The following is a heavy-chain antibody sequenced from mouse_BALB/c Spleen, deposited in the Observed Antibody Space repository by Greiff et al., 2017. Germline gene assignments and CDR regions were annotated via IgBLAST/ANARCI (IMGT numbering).Heavy chain of an antibody. V-gene: IGHV14-3*02. J-gene: IGHJ2*01. CDR3: DRQDY. Sequence: EVKLVESGAELVKPGASVQLSCPASGFNIKDTYMHWVKQRPEQGLEWIGRIDPANGNTNYEPKFLGKATITADTSSNIAYLQLSRLTSADTAVDYCDRQDYWGQGTTRTVSA. CDR2: IDPANGNT. CDR1: GFNIKDTY.